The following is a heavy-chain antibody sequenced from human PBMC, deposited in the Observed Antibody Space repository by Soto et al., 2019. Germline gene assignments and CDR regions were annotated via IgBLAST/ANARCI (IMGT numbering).Heavy chain of an antibody. CDR1: GGSISSYY. V-gene: IGHV4-59*01. J-gene: IGHJ6*03. Sequence: QVQLQESGPGLVKPSETLSLTCTVSGGSISSYYWSWIRQPPGKGLEWIGYIYFSGSTNYNPSLNSRVTISVDTSKNQFALKLSSVTAADTAVYYCARSDCGGDCYYYYYYMDVWGKGTTVTVSS. D-gene: IGHD2-21*01. CDR2: IYFSGST. CDR3: ARSDCGGDCYYYYYYMDV.